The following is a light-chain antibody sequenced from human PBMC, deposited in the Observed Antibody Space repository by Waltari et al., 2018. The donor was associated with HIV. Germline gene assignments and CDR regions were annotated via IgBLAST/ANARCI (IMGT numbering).Light chain of an antibody. J-gene: IGKJ5*01. Sequence: EIVMTQSPPTLSVSPGQSVTLSCRASECISATSAWYQQRPGQAPRLLIYEAASRPTGIAARFIGSGCGTEFTLTISSLQSEDFATCFCRQGDSVPRVGTFGQGTRVELK. V-gene: IGKV3D-15*01. CDR3: RQGDSVPRVGT. CDR2: EAA. CDR1: ECISAT.